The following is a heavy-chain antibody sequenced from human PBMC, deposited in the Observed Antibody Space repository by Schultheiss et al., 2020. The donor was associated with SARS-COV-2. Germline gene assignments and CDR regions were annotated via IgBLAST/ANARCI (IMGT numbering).Heavy chain of an antibody. Sequence: SETLSLTCAVSGYSISSGYYWGWIRQPPGKGLEWIGSIYYSGSTYYNPSLKSRVTISVDTSKNQFSLKLSSVTAADTAVYYCARLWGSGYYYYWGQGTLVTVSS. J-gene: IGHJ4*02. CDR2: IYYSGST. CDR1: GYSISSGYY. D-gene: IGHD3-22*01. CDR3: ARLWGSGYYYY. V-gene: IGHV4-38-2*01.